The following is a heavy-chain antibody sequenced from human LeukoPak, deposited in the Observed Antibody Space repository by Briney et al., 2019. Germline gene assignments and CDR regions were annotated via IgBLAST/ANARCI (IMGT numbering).Heavy chain of an antibody. CDR2: INHSGST. J-gene: IGHJ4*02. Sequence: SQTLSLTCTVSSGSISSSNYYWSWIRQPPGKGLEWIGEINHSGSTNYNPSLKSRVTISVDTSKNQFSLKLSSVTAADTAVYYCARGRIYDYVWGSHRPPKLYFDYWGQGTLVTVSS. V-gene: IGHV4-39*07. D-gene: IGHD3-16*02. CDR3: ARGRIYDYVWGSHRPPKLYFDY. CDR1: SGSISSSNYY.